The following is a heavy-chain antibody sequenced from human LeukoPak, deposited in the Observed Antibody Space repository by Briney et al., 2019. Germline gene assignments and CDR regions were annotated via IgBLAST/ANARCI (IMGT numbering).Heavy chain of an antibody. V-gene: IGHV3-23*01. D-gene: IGHD5-24*01. Sequence: PGGSLRLSCAASGFTFTSYAMSWVRQAPGKGLEWVSAISGSGGSTYYADSVKGRFTISRDNSKSTLFLQMNSLRAEDTAVYYCAKDQRVGSRVATPCHWGQGTLVTVSS. CDR3: AKDQRVGSRVATPCH. CDR2: ISGSGGST. J-gene: IGHJ4*02. CDR1: GFTFTSYA.